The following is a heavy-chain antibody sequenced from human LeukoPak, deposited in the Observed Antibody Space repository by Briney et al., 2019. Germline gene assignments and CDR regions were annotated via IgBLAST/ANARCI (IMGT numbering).Heavy chain of an antibody. CDR3: ARHGGFLPFDP. V-gene: IGHV4-59*01. J-gene: IGHJ5*02. Sequence: PSETLSLTCAVSDASINSDYWSWIRQPPGKGLEWIGYIYYSSTTNYNPSLKSRVTISMDTSQNRFSLKLTSLTAADTAIYYCARHGGFLPFDPWGQGILVTVSS. CDR1: DASINSDY. CDR2: IYYSSTT. D-gene: IGHD3-10*01.